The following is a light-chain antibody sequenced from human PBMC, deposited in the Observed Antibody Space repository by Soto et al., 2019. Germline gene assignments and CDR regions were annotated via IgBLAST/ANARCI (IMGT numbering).Light chain of an antibody. J-gene: IGKJ1*01. CDR1: QSISSN. CDR2: GVS. CDR3: QQYDYWPRT. Sequence: EVVMTQSPATLSVSPGESATLSCRASQSISSNKLAWYQQKPGQAPRIXWFGVSNRATGIPARFSGSGSGTEFSLTISSLKSEDFEVYYCQQYDYWPRTFGQGTKVDIK. V-gene: IGKV3-15*01.